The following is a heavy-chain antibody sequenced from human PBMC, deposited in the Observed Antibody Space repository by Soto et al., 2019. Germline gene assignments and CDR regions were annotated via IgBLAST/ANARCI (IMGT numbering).Heavy chain of an antibody. CDR1: GFSFINHA. D-gene: IGHD3-16*02. Sequence: LRLSFAASGFSFINHAMTWVRQAPGKGVGWVSSVSERGGVKYYADSVKGRFTISRDRSKNTLYLQMSSLRAEDTALYYCSKTQGRELPRVIEFWGQGTMVTVSS. CDR2: VSERGGVK. J-gene: IGHJ4*02. CDR3: SKTQGRELPRVIEF. V-gene: IGHV3-23*01.